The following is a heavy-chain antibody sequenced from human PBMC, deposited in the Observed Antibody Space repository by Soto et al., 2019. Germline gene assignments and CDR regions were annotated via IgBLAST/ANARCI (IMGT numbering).Heavy chain of an antibody. CDR2: INSDGTTI. CDR1: GFTFCSRW. Sequence: GGSLRLSCAASGFTFCSRWMHWVRQAQGKGLVWVSRINSDGTTITYADSVKGRFTISRDNAKNTLYLQMNSLRAEDTAVYYCARGTQTTVTTRLFDCWGQGTLVTVSS. J-gene: IGHJ4*02. D-gene: IGHD4-17*01. V-gene: IGHV3-74*01. CDR3: ARGTQTTVTTRLFDC.